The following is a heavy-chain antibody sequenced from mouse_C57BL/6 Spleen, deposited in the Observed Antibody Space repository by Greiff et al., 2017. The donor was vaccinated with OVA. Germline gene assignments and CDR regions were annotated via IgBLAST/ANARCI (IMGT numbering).Heavy chain of an antibody. J-gene: IGHJ3*01. CDR3: TVGFAY. CDR2: IRLKSDNYAT. V-gene: IGHV6-3*01. CDR1: GFTFSNYW. Sequence: VQLKESGGGLVQPGGSMKLSCVASGFTFSNYWMNWVRQSPEKGLEWVAQIRLKSDNYATHYAESVKGRFTISRDDSKSSVYLQMNNLRAEDTGIYYCTVGFAYWGQGTLVTVSA.